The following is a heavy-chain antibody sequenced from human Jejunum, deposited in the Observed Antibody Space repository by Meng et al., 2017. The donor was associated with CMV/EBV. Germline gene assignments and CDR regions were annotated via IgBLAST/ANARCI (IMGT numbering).Heavy chain of an antibody. V-gene: IGHV4-39*07. J-gene: IGHJ4*02. CDR1: GGSISSGSYY. D-gene: IGHD2-15*01. Sequence: TCTVSGGSISSGSYYWGWIRQPPGKGLEWIGSLYYDGSTYYNPSLKSRVTISVDTSKNQYSLNLISVTAADTAVYYCARSIISAATGYWGQGTLVTSPQ. CDR3: ARSIISAATGY. CDR2: LYYDGST.